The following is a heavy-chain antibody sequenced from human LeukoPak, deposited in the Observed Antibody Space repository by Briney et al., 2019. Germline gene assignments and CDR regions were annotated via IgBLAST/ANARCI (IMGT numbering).Heavy chain of an antibody. D-gene: IGHD5-24*01. V-gene: IGHV3-23*01. CDR2: ISSSGNT. Sequence: PGGSLSLFCEASGFTFGRSAMTWVRQTPGKGLEWSSSISSSGNTYYADSVKGRFTISRDNSKNLVNLQMNSLRAEDTAIYYCVKGRMSEDGLDFWGQGSLVTVSS. CDR3: VKGRMSEDGLDF. CDR1: GFTFGRSA. J-gene: IGHJ4*02.